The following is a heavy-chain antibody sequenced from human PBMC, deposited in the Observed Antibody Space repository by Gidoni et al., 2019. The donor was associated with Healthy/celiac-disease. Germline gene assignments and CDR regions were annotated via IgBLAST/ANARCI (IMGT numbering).Heavy chain of an antibody. CDR3: ARGILAHNWGSNGVYYGMDV. V-gene: IGHV1-8*01. D-gene: IGHD7-27*01. J-gene: IGHJ6*02. CDR2: MDPNSGKT. Sequence: QVQLVQFRSTVKQPGASVKVSCQASGYTCTSYDSNWVRQATGQGLEWMGRMDPNSGKTGYAKKFQGRDTMTRNTSISTAYLELSSLRSADTAVYYCARGILAHNWGSNGVYYGMDVWGQGTTVTVSS. CDR1: GYTCTSYD.